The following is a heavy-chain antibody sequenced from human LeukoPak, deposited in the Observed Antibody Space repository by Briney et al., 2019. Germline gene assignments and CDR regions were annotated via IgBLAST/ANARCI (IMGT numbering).Heavy chain of an antibody. D-gene: IGHD1-1*01. CDR1: GGSISSSSYY. V-gene: IGHV4-39*01. Sequence: SETLSLTCTVSGGSISSSSYYWGWIRQPPGEGLEWIGTIYYSGTTYYNPSLGSRVTISLDTSKNQFSLRLTSVTAADTAVYYCARRSTKENGFDFWGQGTLVTVSS. CDR2: IYYSGTT. CDR3: ARRSTKENGFDF. J-gene: IGHJ4*02.